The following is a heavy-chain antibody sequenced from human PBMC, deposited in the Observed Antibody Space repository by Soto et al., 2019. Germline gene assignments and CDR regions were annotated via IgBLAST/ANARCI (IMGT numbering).Heavy chain of an antibody. J-gene: IGHJ4*02. CDR2: INHSGST. V-gene: IGHV4-34*01. Sequence: SETLSLTCAVYGGSFSGYYWSWIRQPPGKGLEWIGEINHSGSTNYNPSLKSRVTISVDTSKNQFSLKLSSVTAADTAVYYCASGGRYSYGFYYWGQGTLVTVSS. CDR1: GGSFSGYY. CDR3: ASGGRYSYGFYY. D-gene: IGHD5-18*01.